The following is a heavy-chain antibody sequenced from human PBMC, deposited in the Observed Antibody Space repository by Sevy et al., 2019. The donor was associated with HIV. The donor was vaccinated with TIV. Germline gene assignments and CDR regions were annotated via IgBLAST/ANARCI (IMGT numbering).Heavy chain of an antibody. CDR3: ARKGGAYDIGFDP. CDR1: GFTFSSYE. V-gene: IGHV3-48*03. CDR2: ISSSGTTI. J-gene: IGHJ5*02. D-gene: IGHD3-22*01. Sequence: GGSLRLSCAASGFTFSSYEMTWVRQAPGKGLEWVSSISSSGTTIYYGDFVEARFTISRDNPKNSLYLQMHSLRAEDTAVYYCARKGGAYDIGFDPWGQEPWSPSPQ.